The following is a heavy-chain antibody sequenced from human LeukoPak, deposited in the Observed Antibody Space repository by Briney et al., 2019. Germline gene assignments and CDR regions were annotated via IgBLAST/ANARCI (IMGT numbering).Heavy chain of an antibody. D-gene: IGHD1-7*01. CDR2: ISAYNGNT. CDR3: ARELDLGNYFDY. V-gene: IGHV1-18*01. CDR1: GYTFTSYG. J-gene: IGHJ4*02. Sequence: ASVKVSCKASGYTFTSYGVSWVRQASGQGLEWMGWISAYNGNTNYAQNLQGRVTMTTDTSTSTAYMELRSLRSDDTAVYYCARELDLGNYFDYWGQGTLVSVSS.